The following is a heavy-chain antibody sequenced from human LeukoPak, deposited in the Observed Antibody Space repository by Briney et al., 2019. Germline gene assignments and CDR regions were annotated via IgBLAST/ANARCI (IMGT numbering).Heavy chain of an antibody. CDR2: IKSDGSST. Sequence: GGSLRLSCAASGFTVSSNYMSWVRQAPGKGLVWVSRIKSDGSSTSYADSVKGRFTISRDNAKNTLSLQVNSLRAEDTAVYYCARDHCSSTSCYTQYYYMDVWGKGTPVTVSS. J-gene: IGHJ6*03. V-gene: IGHV3-74*01. CDR3: ARDHCSSTSCYTQYYYMDV. CDR1: GFTVSSNY. D-gene: IGHD2-2*02.